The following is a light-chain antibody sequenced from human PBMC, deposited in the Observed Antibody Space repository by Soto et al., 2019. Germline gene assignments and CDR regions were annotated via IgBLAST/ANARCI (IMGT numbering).Light chain of an antibody. CDR1: HSVGSSH. CDR3: QQYVGRT. V-gene: IGKV3-20*01. CDR2: GAS. Sequence: EIVLTQSPGTLSWSPGERATLSCRASHSVGSSHLAWYQQKPGQAPRLLIYGASSRATGVPDRFSGSGSGTDFTLTISRLEPEDSAVYYCQQYVGRTFGHGTKVEIK. J-gene: IGKJ1*01.